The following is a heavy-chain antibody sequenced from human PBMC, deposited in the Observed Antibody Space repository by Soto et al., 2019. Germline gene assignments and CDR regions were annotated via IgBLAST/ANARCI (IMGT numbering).Heavy chain of an antibody. Sequence: SETLSLTCAVYGGSFSGFYWSWIRQPPGKRPEWIGEINDSGSTNYSPSLKSRVTISVDTSKNQFSLKVTSVTAADTAVYYCARGVVRRVIIQYTSFFDSWALGTLVTVSS. J-gene: IGHJ4*02. CDR3: ARGVVRRVIIQYTSFFDS. D-gene: IGHD3-10*01. CDR2: INDSGST. CDR1: GGSFSGFY. V-gene: IGHV4-34*01.